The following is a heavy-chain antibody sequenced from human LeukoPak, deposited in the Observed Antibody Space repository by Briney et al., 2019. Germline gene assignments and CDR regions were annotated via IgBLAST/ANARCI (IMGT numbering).Heavy chain of an antibody. J-gene: IGHJ4*02. Sequence: ASVKVSCKASGYTFTGYYXHWXRQAPGQGXEWMGXXXXXSGGTXXXXXXQXRVXXXXDTSISTAYMELSRLRSDDAAVYYCARDHNWGPDYWGQGTLVSVSS. CDR1: GYTFTGYY. V-gene: IGHV1-2*02. CDR3: ARDHNWGPDY. CDR2: XXXXSGGT. D-gene: IGHD7-27*01.